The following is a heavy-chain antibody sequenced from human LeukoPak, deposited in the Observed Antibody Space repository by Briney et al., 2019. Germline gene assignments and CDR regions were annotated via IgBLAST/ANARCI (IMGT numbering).Heavy chain of an antibody. J-gene: IGHJ4*02. CDR2: IKQDGSEK. V-gene: IGHV3-7*01. CDR1: GFTFSDYY. D-gene: IGHD3-9*01. CDR3: ARVLRYLSRCLDY. Sequence: HPGGSLRLSCAASGFTFSDYYMSWIRQAPGKGLEWVANIKQDGSEKYYVDSVKGRFTISRDNAKNSLFLQMNSLRAEDTAVYYCARVLRYLSRCLDYWGQGTLVTVSS.